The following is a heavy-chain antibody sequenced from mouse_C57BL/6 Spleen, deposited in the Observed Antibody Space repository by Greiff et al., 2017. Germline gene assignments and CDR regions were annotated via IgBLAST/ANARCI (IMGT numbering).Heavy chain of an antibody. CDR2: INPNNGGT. D-gene: IGHD4-1*01. J-gene: IGHJ4*01. CDR3: AREGTGTDAMDY. Sequence: EVQLQQSGPELVKPGASVTMSCKASGYTFTDYNMHWVKQSHGKSLEWIGYINPNNGGTSSNQKFKGKATLTVNKSSSTAYMELRSLTSEESAVYYCAREGTGTDAMDYWGQGTSVTVSS. CDR1: GYTFTDYN. V-gene: IGHV1-22*01.